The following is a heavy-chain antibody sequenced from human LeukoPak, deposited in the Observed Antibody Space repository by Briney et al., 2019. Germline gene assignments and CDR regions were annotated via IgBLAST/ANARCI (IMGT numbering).Heavy chain of an antibody. CDR3: ARCHNWNDCYFDY. J-gene: IGHJ4*02. V-gene: IGHV3-66*01. D-gene: IGHD1-1*01. CDR1: GFTVSSNY. Sequence: PGGSLRLSCAASGFTVSSNYMSWVRQAPGKGLEWVSVIYSGGSTYYADSMKGRFTISRDNSKNTLYLQMNSLRAEDTAVYYCARCHNWNDCYFDYWGQGTLVTVSP. CDR2: IYSGGST.